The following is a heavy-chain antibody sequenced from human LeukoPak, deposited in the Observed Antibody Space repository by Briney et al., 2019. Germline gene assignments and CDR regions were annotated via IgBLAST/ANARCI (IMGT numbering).Heavy chain of an antibody. D-gene: IGHD6-6*01. CDR3: ARVRKQLGLYYYYYMDV. Sequence: GASVKVSCKASGYTFTTYYMHWVRQAPGQGLEWMGIINPTTGNTTYAQKFQGRVTMTRDTSISTAYMELSRLRSDDTAVYYCARVRKQLGLYYYYYMDVWGKGTTVTVSS. J-gene: IGHJ6*03. V-gene: IGHV1-46*01. CDR2: INPTTGNT. CDR1: GYTFTTYY.